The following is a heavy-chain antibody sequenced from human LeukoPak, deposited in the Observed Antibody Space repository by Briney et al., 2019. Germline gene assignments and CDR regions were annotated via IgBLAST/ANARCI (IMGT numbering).Heavy chain of an antibody. CDR1: GGSISSYY. D-gene: IGHD4-17*01. V-gene: IGHV4-59*01. J-gene: IGHJ6*02. CDR3: ARGYGDYALDYYYYGMDV. Sequence: TSETLSLACTVSGGSISSYYWSWIRQPPGKGLEWIGYIYYSGSTNYNPSLESRVTISVDTSKNQFSLKLSSVTAADTAVYCCARGYGDYALDYYYYGMDVWGQGTTVTVSS. CDR2: IYYSGST.